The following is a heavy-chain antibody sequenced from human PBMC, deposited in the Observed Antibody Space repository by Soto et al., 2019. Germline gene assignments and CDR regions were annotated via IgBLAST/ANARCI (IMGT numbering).Heavy chain of an antibody. CDR2: ISGSGGST. D-gene: IGHD3-10*01. CDR3: AKDRYYGSGSHHDSDY. V-gene: IGHV3-23*01. CDR1: GFTFSSYA. J-gene: IGHJ4*02. Sequence: GGSLRLSCAASGFTFSSYAMSWVRQAPGKGLEWVSAISGSGGSTYYADSVKGRFTISRDNSKNTLYLQMNSLRAEDTAVYYCAKDRYYGSGSHHDSDYWGQGTLVTVSS.